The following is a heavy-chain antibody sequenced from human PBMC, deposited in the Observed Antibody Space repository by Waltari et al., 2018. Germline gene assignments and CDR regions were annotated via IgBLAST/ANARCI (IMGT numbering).Heavy chain of an antibody. D-gene: IGHD6-13*01. J-gene: IGHJ4*02. CDR2: IWYDGSNK. V-gene: IGHV3-33*01. CDR1: GFTFSRYG. CDR3: ARDGYSSSWILRY. Sequence: QVQLVESGGGVVQPGRSLRLSCAASGFTFSRYGMHWVRQAPGKGLEWVAVIWYDGSNKYYADSVKGRFTISRDNSKNTLYLQMNSLRAEDTAVYYCARDGYSSSWILRYWGQGTLVTVSS.